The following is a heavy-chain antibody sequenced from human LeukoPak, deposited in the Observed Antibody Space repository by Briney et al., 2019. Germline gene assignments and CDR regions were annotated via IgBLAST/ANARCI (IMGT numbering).Heavy chain of an antibody. CDR2: INPNSGGT. CDR1: GYTFTGYY. V-gene: IGHV1-2*02. J-gene: IGHJ4*02. D-gene: IGHD6-13*01. CDR3: ARVRYSSSGSHTPYYFDY. Sequence: ASVKVSCKASGYTFTGYYMHWVRQAPGQGLEWMGWINPNSGGTNYAQKFQGRVTMTRDTSISTAYMELSRLRSDDTAVYYCARVRYSSSGSHTPYYFDYWGQGTLVTVSS.